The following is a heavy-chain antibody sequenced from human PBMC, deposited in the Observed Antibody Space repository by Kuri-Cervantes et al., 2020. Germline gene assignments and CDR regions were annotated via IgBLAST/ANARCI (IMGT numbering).Heavy chain of an antibody. V-gene: IGHV1-3*01. CDR3: TKGTIYGVATDFYRYYHMDV. J-gene: IGHJ6*03. CDR1: GYTFTSYA. CDR2: INAGNGNT. D-gene: IGHD3-3*01. Sequence: ASVKVSCKASGYTFTSYAMHWVRQAPGQRLEWMGWINAGNGNTKYSQKFQGRVTITRDTSASTAYMELSSLRSEDTAVYYCTKGTIYGVATDFYRYYHMDVWGKGTTVTVSS.